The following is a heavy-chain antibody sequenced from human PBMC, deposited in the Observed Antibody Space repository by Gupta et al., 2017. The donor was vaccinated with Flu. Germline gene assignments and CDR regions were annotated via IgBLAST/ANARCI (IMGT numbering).Heavy chain of an antibody. CDR1: GFSFRMYA. Sequence: VQLLESGGGLQHPGGSLRLSCTASGFSFRMYAMSWVRPAPGRGLEWVSAISSGSCNTYYADSVKGRFTISRDNSKNTLWLQMSSLRAEDTAVYYCVKGVMGSASGYLDYWGQGSRVTVSS. D-gene: IGHD3-10*01. CDR3: VKGVMGSASGYLDY. CDR2: ISSGSCNT. V-gene: IGHV3-23*01. J-gene: IGHJ4*02.